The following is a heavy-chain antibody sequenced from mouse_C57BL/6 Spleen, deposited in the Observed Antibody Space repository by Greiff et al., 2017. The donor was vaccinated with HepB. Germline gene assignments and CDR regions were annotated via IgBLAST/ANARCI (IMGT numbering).Heavy chain of an antibody. D-gene: IGHD2-1*01. J-gene: IGHJ3*01. V-gene: IGHV5-4*01. CDR1: GFTFSSYA. CDR2: ISDGGSYT. CDR3: ARDDYGNYAWFAY. Sequence: EVQGVESGGGLVKPGGSLKLSCAASGFTFSSYAMSWVRQTPEKRLEWVATISDGGSYTYYPDNVKGRFTISRDNAKNNLYLQMSHLKSEDTAMYYCARDDYGNYAWFAYWGQGTLVTVSA.